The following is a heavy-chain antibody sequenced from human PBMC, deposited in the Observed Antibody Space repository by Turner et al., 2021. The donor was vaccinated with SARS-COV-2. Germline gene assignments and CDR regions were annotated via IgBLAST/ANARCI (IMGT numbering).Heavy chain of an antibody. J-gene: IGHJ4*02. Sequence: QVQLQESGQGLVKPSETLSLTCTVSGGSISSYYWSWIRQPPGKGLEWIGYIYYSGSTNYNPSLKSRVTISVDTSKNQFSLKLSSVTAADTAVYYCASYYYDSSGYHYAFDYWGQGTPVTVSS. D-gene: IGHD3-22*01. CDR3: ASYYYDSSGYHYAFDY. CDR1: GGSISSYY. V-gene: IGHV4-59*01. CDR2: IYYSGST.